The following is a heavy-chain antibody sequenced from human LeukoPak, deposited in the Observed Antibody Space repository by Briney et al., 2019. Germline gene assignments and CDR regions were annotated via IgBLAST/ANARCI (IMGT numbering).Heavy chain of an antibody. CDR3: ARDMSSSSFDYYYYMDV. D-gene: IGHD6-6*01. J-gene: IGHJ6*03. V-gene: IGHV1-46*01. Sequence: GASVKVSCKASGYTYTSYYMHWVRQAPGQGLGWMGIINPSGGSTSYAQKFQGRVTMTRDTPTSTVYMELSSLRSEGMAVYYCARDMSSSSFDYYYYMDVWGKGTTVTVSS. CDR1: GYTYTSYY. CDR2: INPSGGST.